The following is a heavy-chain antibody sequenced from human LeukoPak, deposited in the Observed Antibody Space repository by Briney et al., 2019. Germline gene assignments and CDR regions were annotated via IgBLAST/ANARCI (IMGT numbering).Heavy chain of an antibody. CDR2: FYYSGST. CDR1: GGSISSGGYS. Sequence: PSQTLSLTCTVSGGSISSGGYSWSWIRQHPGKGLEWLGYFYYSGSTYYDPSLKSRVSISVDTSKKQFSLKLSSVTAADTAVYYCARGGNYDILTGYYRNYYYYGMDVWGQGTTVTVSS. J-gene: IGHJ6*02. D-gene: IGHD3-9*01. V-gene: IGHV4-31*03. CDR3: ARGGNYDILTGYYRNYYYYGMDV.